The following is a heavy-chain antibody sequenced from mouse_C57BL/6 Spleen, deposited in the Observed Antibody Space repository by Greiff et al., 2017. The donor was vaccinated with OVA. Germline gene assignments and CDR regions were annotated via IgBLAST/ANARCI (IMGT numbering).Heavy chain of an antibody. CDR1: GYAFSSSW. D-gene: IGHD2-4*01. CDR3: ARGDDYDRAFAY. CDR2: IYPGDGDT. J-gene: IGHJ3*01. Sequence: QVQLQQSGPELVKPGASVKISCKASGYAFSSSWMNWVKQRPGKGLEWIGRIYPGDGDTNYNGKFKGKATLTADKSSSTAYMQLSSLTSEDSAVYFCARGDDYDRAFAYWGQGTLVTVSA. V-gene: IGHV1-82*01.